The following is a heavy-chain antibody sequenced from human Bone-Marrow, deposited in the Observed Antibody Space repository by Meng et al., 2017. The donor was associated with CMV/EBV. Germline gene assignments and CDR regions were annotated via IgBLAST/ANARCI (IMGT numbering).Heavy chain of an antibody. V-gene: IGHV4-34*01. CDR3: AGYCSGGSCYSPYYYGMDV. Sequence: SETLSLTCAVYGGSFIGYYWSWIRQPPGKGLEWIGEINHSGSTNYDTSLKSRVTISVDTSKNQFSLKLSSVTAADTAVYYCAGYCSGGSCYSPYYYGMDVWGQGTTVTVSS. D-gene: IGHD2-15*01. CDR2: INHSGST. J-gene: IGHJ6*02. CDR1: GGSFIGYY.